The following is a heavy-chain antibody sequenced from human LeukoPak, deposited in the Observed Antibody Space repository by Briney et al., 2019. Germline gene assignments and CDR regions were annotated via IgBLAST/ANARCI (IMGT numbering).Heavy chain of an antibody. CDR2: SDGSGGRP. CDR3: AKEGYSYGYSFDY. J-gene: IGHJ4*02. V-gene: IGHV3-23*01. D-gene: IGHD5-18*01. Sequence: GGSLRLSCIASGFTFSSYAMSWFRQAPGRGLEWVSASDGSGGRPYYADSVKGRFTISRDNSKNTLYLQMNSLRAEDTAVYYCAKEGYSYGYSFDYWGQGALVTVSS. CDR1: GFTFSSYA.